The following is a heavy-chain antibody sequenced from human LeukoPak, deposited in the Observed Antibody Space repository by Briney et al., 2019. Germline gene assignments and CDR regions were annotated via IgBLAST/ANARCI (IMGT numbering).Heavy chain of an antibody. J-gene: IGHJ6*02. Sequence: GGSLRLSCAASGFTFSSYEMTWVRQAPGKGLEWVSYISSSGRTIYYADSVKGRFTTSRDTAKNSLYLQMNSLRAEDTAVYYCARATGYSGYASLFDYYYGMDVWGQGTTVTVSS. V-gene: IGHV3-48*03. CDR1: GFTFSSYE. CDR2: ISSSGRTI. D-gene: IGHD5-12*01. CDR3: ARATGYSGYASLFDYYYGMDV.